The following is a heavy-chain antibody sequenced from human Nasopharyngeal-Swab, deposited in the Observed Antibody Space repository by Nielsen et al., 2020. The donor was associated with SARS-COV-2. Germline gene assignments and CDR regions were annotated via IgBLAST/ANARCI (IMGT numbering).Heavy chain of an antibody. D-gene: IGHD6-19*01. CDR3: ARHLAVAGDFDY. V-gene: IGHV4-59*08. J-gene: IGHJ4*02. CDR2: IYYSGST. CDR1: GGSISSYY. Sequence: SETLSLTCTVSGGSISSYYWSWIRQPPGKGLEWIGYIYYSGSTNYNPSLKSRLTISVDTSKNQFSLMLSSVTAADTAVYYCARHLAVAGDFDYWGQGTLVTVSS.